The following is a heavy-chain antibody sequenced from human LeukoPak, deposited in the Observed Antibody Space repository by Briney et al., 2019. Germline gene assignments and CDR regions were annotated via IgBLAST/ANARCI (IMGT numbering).Heavy chain of an antibody. Sequence: GGSLRLSCAASGFTFSSDAMHWVRQAPGKGLEHVSAISSNGGSTYYANSVKGRFTISRDNAKNSLYLQMNSLRAEDTAVYYCARGLATPDYWGQGTLVTVSS. CDR3: ARGLATPDY. CDR2: ISSNGGST. D-gene: IGHD5-12*01. CDR1: GFTFSSDA. J-gene: IGHJ4*02. V-gene: IGHV3-64*01.